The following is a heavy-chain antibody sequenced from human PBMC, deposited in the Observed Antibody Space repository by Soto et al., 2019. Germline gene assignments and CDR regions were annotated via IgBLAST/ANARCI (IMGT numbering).Heavy chain of an antibody. CDR1: GYTFTDYD. J-gene: IGHJ4*02. CDR3: STWGRNGWYTGFF. V-gene: IGHV1-8*02. D-gene: IGHD6-19*01. Sequence: QVQLVQSGAEVRKPGASVKVSCKTSGYTFTDYDINWVRQAPGQGLEWVGRMNPNSGRTDYAQKLEGRVTMTRDISISTVYMELSSLGYDDTAVYFCSTWGRNGWYTGFFWGQGTLVTVSS. CDR2: MNPNSGRT.